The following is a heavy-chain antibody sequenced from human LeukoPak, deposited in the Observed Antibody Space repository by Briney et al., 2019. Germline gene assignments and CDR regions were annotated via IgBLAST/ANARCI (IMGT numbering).Heavy chain of an antibody. CDR2: ISYDGSNK. V-gene: IGHV3-30-3*01. D-gene: IGHD3-3*01. CDR1: GFTFSSYA. CDR3: ARDYSTSVYYDFWSGYLMDY. J-gene: IGHJ4*02. Sequence: GGSLRLSCAASGFTFSSYAMHWVRLAPGKGLEWVAVISYDGSNKYYADSVKGRFTISRDNSKNTLYLQMNSLRAEDTAVYYCARDYSTSVYYDFWSGYLMDYWGQGTLVTVSS.